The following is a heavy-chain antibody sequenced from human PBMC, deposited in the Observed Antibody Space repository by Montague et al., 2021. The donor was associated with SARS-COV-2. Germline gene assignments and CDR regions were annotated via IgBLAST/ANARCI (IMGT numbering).Heavy chain of an antibody. Sequence: TLSLTCSVSGVSISSDSYYWSWIRQPARKGLEWIGRIFTTGGTYYSPSLGSRVTMLLDTSKNQSSLKLSSVTAADTAVYFCARAQNRRYQLPYYSGMDVWGQGTTVTVS. V-gene: IGHV4-61*02. J-gene: IGHJ6*02. CDR1: GVSISSDSYY. CDR3: ARAQNRRYQLPYYSGMDV. CDR2: IFTTGGT. D-gene: IGHD2-2*01.